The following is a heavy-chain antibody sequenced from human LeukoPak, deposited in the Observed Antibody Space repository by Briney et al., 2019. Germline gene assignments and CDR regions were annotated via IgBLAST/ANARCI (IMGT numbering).Heavy chain of an antibody. CDR2: FYYTGDT. CDR1: DGSITTSSFY. V-gene: IGHV4-39*01. D-gene: IGHD6-19*01. Sequence: SETLSLTCNVSDGSITTSSFYWGWVRQAPGKGLEWIGTFYYTGDTFYNRSLKSRVTITVDTSKDQFFLALSSVTAADTAVYYCVRAVGSVAGPGDWFDPWGPGILVTVSS. CDR3: VRAVGSVAGPGDWFDP. J-gene: IGHJ5*02.